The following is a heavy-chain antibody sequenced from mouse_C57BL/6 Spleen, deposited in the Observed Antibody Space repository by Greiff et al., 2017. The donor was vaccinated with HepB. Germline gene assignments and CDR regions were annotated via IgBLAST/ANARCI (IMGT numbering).Heavy chain of an antibody. CDR3: ARYWDGGYFDY. CDR1: GYTFTSYW. D-gene: IGHD4-1*01. J-gene: IGHJ2*01. V-gene: IGHV1-52*01. CDR2: IDPSDSET. Sequence: VQLQQPGAELVRPGSSVKLSCKASGYTFTSYWMHWVKQRPIQGLEWIGNIDPSDSETHYNQKFKDKATLTVDKSSSTAYMQLSSLTSDDSAVYYCARYWDGGYFDYWGQGTTLTVSS.